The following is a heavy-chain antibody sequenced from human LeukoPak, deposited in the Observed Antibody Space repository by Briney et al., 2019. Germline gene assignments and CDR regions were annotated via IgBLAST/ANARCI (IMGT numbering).Heavy chain of an antibody. D-gene: IGHD3-10*01. V-gene: IGHV4-59*01. CDR3: ARGGISSAVLY. CDR2: IYYSGST. J-gene: IGHJ4*02. Sequence: SETLSLTCTDSGGSISSYYWSWIRQPPGKGLERIGYIYYSGSTNYNPSLKSRVTISVDTSKNQFSLKLSSVTAADTAVYYCARGGISSAVLYWGQGTLVTVSS. CDR1: GGSISSYY.